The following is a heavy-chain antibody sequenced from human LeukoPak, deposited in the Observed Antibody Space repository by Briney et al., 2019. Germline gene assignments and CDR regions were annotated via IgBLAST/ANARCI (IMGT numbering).Heavy chain of an antibody. J-gene: IGHJ3*02. CDR2: IKQDGTEK. D-gene: IGHD6-6*01. Sequence: GGSLRLSCAASGFTFSNYWMSWVRQAPGKGLEWVANIKQDGTEKYYVDSVKGRFPISRDNAKNSLYLQMNSLRPEDTAVYYCARVYSSSSGKASDIWGQGTMVTVSS. V-gene: IGHV3-7*01. CDR1: GFTFSNYW. CDR3: ARVYSSSSGKASDI.